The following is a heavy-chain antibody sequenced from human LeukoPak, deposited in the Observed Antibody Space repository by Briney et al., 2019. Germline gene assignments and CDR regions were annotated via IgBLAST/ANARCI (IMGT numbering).Heavy chain of an antibody. CDR1: GDSISSDY. CDR3: ARGSMVRGVINWFDP. V-gene: IGHV4-59*01. D-gene: IGHD3-10*01. CDR2: IYHSGST. J-gene: IGHJ5*02. Sequence: SETLSLTCTVSGDSISSDYWSWIRQTPGKGLEWLGYIYHSGSTKYNVSLKSRVTMSVDTSKNQFSLKLSSVTAADTAVYYCARGSMVRGVINWFDPWGQGTLVTVSS.